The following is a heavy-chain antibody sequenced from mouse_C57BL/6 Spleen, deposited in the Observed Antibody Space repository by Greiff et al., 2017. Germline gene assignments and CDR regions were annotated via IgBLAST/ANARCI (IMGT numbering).Heavy chain of an antibody. CDR2: ISYDGSN. CDR1: GYSITSGYY. D-gene: IGHD1-1*01. Sequence: EVKVEESGPGLVKPSQSLSLTCSVTGYSITSGYYWNWIRQFPGNKLEWMGYISYDGSNNYNPSLKNRISITRDTSKNQFFLKLNSVTTEDTATYYCARGDYYGSIYFDYWGQGTTLTVSS. V-gene: IGHV3-6*01. CDR3: ARGDYYGSIYFDY. J-gene: IGHJ2*01.